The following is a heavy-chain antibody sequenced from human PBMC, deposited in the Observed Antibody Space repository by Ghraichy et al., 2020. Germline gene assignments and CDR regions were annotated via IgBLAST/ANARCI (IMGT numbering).Heavy chain of an antibody. CDR1: GFTFSSHA. CDR2: ISYDGSNK. J-gene: IGHJ6*02. V-gene: IGHV3-30-3*01. D-gene: IGHD4-23*01. CDR3: ARGSRVVRFYYYDGMDV. Sequence: GGSLRLSCAASGFTFSSHAMHWVRQAPGKGLEWVAVISYDGSNKFYADSVKGRFTISRDNSRNTLYLQMNSLRDEDTAVYYCARGSRVVRFYYYDGMDVWGQGTTVTVSS.